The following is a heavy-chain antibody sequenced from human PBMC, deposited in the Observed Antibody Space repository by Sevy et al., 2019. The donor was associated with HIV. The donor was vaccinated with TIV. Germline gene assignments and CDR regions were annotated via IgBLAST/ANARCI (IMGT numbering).Heavy chain of an antibody. CDR2: ISGSGNT. CDR3: AKDRSHIIMIRGVVIFDY. Sequence: GGSLRLSCAASGFTFSSYAMSWVLQAPGKGLEWVSAISGSGNTYYADSVKGGFTISRDNPKNTLFLQMNSLRAEDTAVYYCAKDRSHIIMIRGVVIFDYWGQGTLVTVSS. V-gene: IGHV3-23*01. CDR1: GFTFSSYA. D-gene: IGHD3-10*01. J-gene: IGHJ4*02.